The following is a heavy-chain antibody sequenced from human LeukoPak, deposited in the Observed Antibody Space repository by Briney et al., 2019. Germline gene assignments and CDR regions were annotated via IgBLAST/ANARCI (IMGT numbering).Heavy chain of an antibody. J-gene: IGHJ4*02. CDR3: AREGYYGSGSPPSLYFDY. D-gene: IGHD3-10*01. CDR1: GFTFSNYA. V-gene: IGHV3-23*01. CDR2: ISGDGGGT. Sequence: GGSLRLSCAAPGFTFSNYAMNWVRQAPGKGMEWVSAISGDGGGTYYADSVKGRFTISRDNSRSTLYLQMNSLRPEDTAIYYCAREGYYGSGSPPSLYFDYWGQGTLVTVSS.